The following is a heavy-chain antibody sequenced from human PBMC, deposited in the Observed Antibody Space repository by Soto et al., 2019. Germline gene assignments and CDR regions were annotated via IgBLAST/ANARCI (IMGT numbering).Heavy chain of an antibody. CDR2: IWYDGRNK. V-gene: IGHV3-33*01. CDR3: ARGSRSLRDAFDI. D-gene: IGHD3-10*01. J-gene: IGHJ3*02. Sequence: PGGSLRLSCAASGFTFSSYGMHWVRQAPGKGLEWVAVIWYDGRNKYYADSVKGRFTISRDNSKNTLYLQMNSLRAEDTAVYYCARGSRSLRDAFDIWGQGTMVTVSS. CDR1: GFTFSSYG.